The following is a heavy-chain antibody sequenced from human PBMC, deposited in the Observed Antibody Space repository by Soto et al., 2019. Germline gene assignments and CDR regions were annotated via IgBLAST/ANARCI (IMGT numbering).Heavy chain of an antibody. J-gene: IGHJ4*02. CDR3: TTDPSFSGSGSYYGQDY. Sequence: GGSLRLSCAASGFTFSNAWMNWVRQAPGKGLEWVGRIKSKTDGGTTDYAAPVKGRFTISRDDSKNTLYLQMNSLKTEDTAVYYCTTDPSFSGSGSYYGQDYWGQGTLVTVSS. CDR2: IKSKTDGGTT. CDR1: GFTFSNAW. D-gene: IGHD3-10*01. V-gene: IGHV3-15*07.